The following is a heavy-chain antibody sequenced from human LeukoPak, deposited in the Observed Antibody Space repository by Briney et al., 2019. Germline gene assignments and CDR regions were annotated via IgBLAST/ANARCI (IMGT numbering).Heavy chain of an antibody. J-gene: IGHJ6*02. CDR1: GFTLSNSG. CDR2: ISYDGSNK. V-gene: IGHV3-30*03. D-gene: IGHD2-15*01. Sequence: GGSLRLSCAASGFTLSNSGMHWVRQAPGKGLEWVAVISYDGSNKYYADSVKGRFTISRDDFKNTLYLQMNSLRAEDTAVYYCASSPSAIDSGPGPYYYYGMDVWGQGTTVTVSS. CDR3: ASSPSAIDSGPGPYYYYGMDV.